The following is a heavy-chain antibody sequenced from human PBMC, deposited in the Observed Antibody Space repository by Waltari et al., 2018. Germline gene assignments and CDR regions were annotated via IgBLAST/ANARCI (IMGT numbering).Heavy chain of an antibody. CDR1: GFTVSSNY. CDR2: IYSGGST. CDR3: ARANSSGSHDY. D-gene: IGHD3-22*01. Sequence: EVQLVESGGGLIQPGGSLRLSCAASGFTVSSNYMSWVRQAPGKGLEWVSVIYSGGSTYDADSVKGRFTISRDNAKNSLYLQMNSLRAEDTAVYYCARANSSGSHDYWGQGTLVTVSS. J-gene: IGHJ4*02. V-gene: IGHV3-53*01.